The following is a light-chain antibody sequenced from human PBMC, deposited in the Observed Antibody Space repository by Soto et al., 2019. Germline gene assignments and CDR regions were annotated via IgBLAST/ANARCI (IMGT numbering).Light chain of an antibody. CDR2: EVN. J-gene: IGLJ1*01. V-gene: IGLV2-8*01. Sequence: QSVLTQPASVSDSPGQSITISCTGTSSDVGGSNYVSWFQQHPGKAPKLITHEVNQRPSGVPDRFSGSKSGNTASLTVSGLQAEDEGTYYCSSYGGYNNVVFGTGTKVTVL. CDR3: SSYGGYNNVV. CDR1: SSDVGGSNY.